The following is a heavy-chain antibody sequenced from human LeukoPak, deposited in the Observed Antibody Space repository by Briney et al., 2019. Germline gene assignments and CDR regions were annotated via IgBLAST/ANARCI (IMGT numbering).Heavy chain of an antibody. J-gene: IGHJ5*02. Sequence: PGGSLRLSCADSGFTFSSYWMSWVRQAPGKGLEWVANIKQDGSEKYYADSVKGRFTISRDNSKNTLYLQMNSLRAEDTAVYYCAKKYSTGLDPWGQGTLVTVSS. CDR3: AKKYSTGLDP. V-gene: IGHV3-7*03. D-gene: IGHD1-26*01. CDR1: GFTFSSYW. CDR2: IKQDGSEK.